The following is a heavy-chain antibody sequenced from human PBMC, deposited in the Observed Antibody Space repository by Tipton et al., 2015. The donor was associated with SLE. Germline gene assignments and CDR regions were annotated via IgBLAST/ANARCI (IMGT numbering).Heavy chain of an antibody. CDR2: ISWNSGSI. V-gene: IGHV3-9*01. J-gene: IGHJ3*02. Sequence: SLRLSCAASGFTFDDYAMHWVRQAPGKGLEWVSGISWNSGSIGYADSVKGRFTISRDNAKNSLYLQMNSLRAEDTALYYCARPSSSGAFDIWGQGTMVTVSS. CDR1: GFTFDDYA. CDR3: ARPSSSGAFDI. D-gene: IGHD1-26*01.